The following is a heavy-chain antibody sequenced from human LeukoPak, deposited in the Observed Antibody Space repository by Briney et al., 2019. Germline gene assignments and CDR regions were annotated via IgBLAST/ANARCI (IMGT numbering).Heavy chain of an antibody. V-gene: IGHV4-4*07. D-gene: IGHD3-10*01. Sequence: SETLSLTCTVSGGSTINYFRSWIRQPAGKGLEWIGHIYSSGTTHYNPSLNNRVTISLDTSKSQFSLRLNSVTAADTAVYYCARAEGSGSGAYTLDYWGQGILVTVSS. CDR2: IYSSGTT. CDR1: GGSTINYF. J-gene: IGHJ4*02. CDR3: ARAEGSGSGAYTLDY.